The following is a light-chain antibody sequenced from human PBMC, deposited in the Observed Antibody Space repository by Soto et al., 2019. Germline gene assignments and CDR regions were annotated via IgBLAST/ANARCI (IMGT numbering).Light chain of an antibody. Sequence: QPVLTQPPSASGTPGQRVTISCSGSSSNIGSNYVYWYQQLPGPAPKLLIYRNNQRPSGVPDRFSGSKSGPSASLAISGLRSEDEADYYCAAWDDSLSGRVFGGGTKLTVL. V-gene: IGLV1-47*01. CDR3: AAWDDSLSGRV. CDR1: SSNIGSNY. J-gene: IGLJ3*02. CDR2: RNN.